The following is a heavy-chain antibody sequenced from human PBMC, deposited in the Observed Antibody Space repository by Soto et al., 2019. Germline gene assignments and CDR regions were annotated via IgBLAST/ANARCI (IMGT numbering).Heavy chain of an antibody. CDR3: ARDSSRWFGELAADFDP. CDR1: GGTFSSYT. V-gene: IGHV1-69*04. D-gene: IGHD3-10*01. Sequence: ASVKVSCKASGGTFSSYTISWVRQAPGQGLEWMGRIIPILGIANYAQKFQGRVTITADKSTSTAYMELSSLRSEDTAVYYCARDSSRWFGELAADFDPWGQGTLVTVSS. J-gene: IGHJ5*02. CDR2: IIPILGIA.